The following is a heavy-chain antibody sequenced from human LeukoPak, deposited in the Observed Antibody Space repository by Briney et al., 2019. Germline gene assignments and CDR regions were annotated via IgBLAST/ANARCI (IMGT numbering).Heavy chain of an antibody. J-gene: IGHJ3*01. D-gene: IGHD1-14*01. CDR1: GYTFTSYA. V-gene: IGHV1-18*04. CDR3: CRPITPLPVRGAFDL. Sequence: GASVKVSCKASGYTFTSYAINWVRQAPGQGLEWMGRFTSATTTYAKHLQDRVTMTTDTSTNTAYLELSSLRSDDTAVYYCCRPITPLPVRGAFDLWGQGTMVTVAS. CDR2: FTSATT.